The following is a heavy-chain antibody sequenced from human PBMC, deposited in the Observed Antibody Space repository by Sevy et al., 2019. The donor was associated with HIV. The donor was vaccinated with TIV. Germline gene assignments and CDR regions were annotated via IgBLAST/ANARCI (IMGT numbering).Heavy chain of an antibody. Sequence: SETLSLTCTVSGGSVSSGSYYWSWIRQPPGKGLEWIGYIYYSGSTNYNPSLKSRVTISVDTSKNQFSLKLSSVTAAETAVYYCAHRAHYYDSSGFPEGDFDIWGQGTMVTVSS. D-gene: IGHD3-22*01. CDR1: GGSVSSGSYY. V-gene: IGHV4-61*01. CDR2: IYYSGST. J-gene: IGHJ3*02. CDR3: AHRAHYYDSSGFPEGDFDI.